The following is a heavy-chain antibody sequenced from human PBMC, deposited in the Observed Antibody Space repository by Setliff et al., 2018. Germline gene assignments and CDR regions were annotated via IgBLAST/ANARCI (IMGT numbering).Heavy chain of an antibody. CDR1: GDSISSGDYF. V-gene: IGHV4-30-4*08. Sequence: SETLSLTCTVSGDSISSGDYFWSWIRQPPGKGLEWIAYIYHSGSAYYNPSLKSRVTMSVYTSKNQLSLHLTSVTAADTAVYYCAREVGTSTSSDAFDVWGQGMMVTVSS. D-gene: IGHD1-26*01. CDR2: IYHSGSA. J-gene: IGHJ3*01. CDR3: AREVGTSTSSDAFDV.